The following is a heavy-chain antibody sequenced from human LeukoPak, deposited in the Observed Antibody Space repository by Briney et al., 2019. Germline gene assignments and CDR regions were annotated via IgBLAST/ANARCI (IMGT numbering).Heavy chain of an antibody. CDR2: ISAYNGNT. CDR1: GYTFTSYG. J-gene: IGHJ4*02. Sequence: ASVKVSCKASGYTFTSYGISWVRQAPGQGLEWMGWISAYNGNTNYAQKLQGRVTMTTDTSTSTAYMELSSLRSEDTAVYYCARAPTGFPFDYWGQGTLVTVSS. D-gene: IGHD3-10*01. V-gene: IGHV1-18*01. CDR3: ARAPTGFPFDY.